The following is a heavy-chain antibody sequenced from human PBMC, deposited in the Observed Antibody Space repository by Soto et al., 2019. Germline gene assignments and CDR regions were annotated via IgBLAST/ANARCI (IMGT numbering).Heavy chain of an antibody. V-gene: IGHV4-39*01. CDR1: GGSISSSSYY. J-gene: IGHJ5*02. D-gene: IGHD6-19*01. CDR2: IYYSGST. CDR3: ARRMEYSSGLNWFDP. Sequence: PSETLSLTCTVSGGSISSSSYYWGGIRQPPGKGLEWIGSIYYSGSTYYNPSLKSRVTISVDTSKNQFSLKLSSVTAADTAVYYCARRMEYSSGLNWFDPWGQGTLVTVS.